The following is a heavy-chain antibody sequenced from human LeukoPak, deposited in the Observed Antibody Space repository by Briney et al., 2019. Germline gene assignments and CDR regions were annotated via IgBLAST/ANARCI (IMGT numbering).Heavy chain of an antibody. CDR2: ISSSSSYT. CDR1: GFTFSDYY. V-gene: IGHV3-11*06. Sequence: GGSLLLSCAASGFTFSDYYMSWIRQAPGKGLEWVSYISSSSSYTNYADSVKGRFTISRDNAKNSLYLQMNSLRAEDTAVYYCARAPHYSNYGPYYYGMDVWGQGTTVTVSS. J-gene: IGHJ6*02. CDR3: ARAPHYSNYGPYYYGMDV. D-gene: IGHD4-11*01.